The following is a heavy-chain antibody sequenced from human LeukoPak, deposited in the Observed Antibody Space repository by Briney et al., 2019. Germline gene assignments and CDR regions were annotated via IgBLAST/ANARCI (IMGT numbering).Heavy chain of an antibody. CDR1: GYTFTGYY. J-gene: IGHJ4*02. CDR2: INPNSGGT. V-gene: IGHV1-2*06. CDR3: ATGGAYLAVAVGY. D-gene: IGHD6-19*01. Sequence: ASVKVSCKASGYTFTGYYTHWVRQAPGQGLEWMGRINPNSGGTNYAQKFQGRVTMTRDTSISTAYMELSRLRSDDTAVYYCATGGAYLAVAVGYWGQGTLDTVSS.